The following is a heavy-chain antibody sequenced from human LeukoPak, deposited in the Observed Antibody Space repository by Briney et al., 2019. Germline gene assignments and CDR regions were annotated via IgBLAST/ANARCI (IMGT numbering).Heavy chain of an antibody. J-gene: IGHJ4*02. Sequence: SETLSLTCTVSGGSISSSSYYWGWIRQPPGKGLEWIGYIYESGSTYYNPSLKSRVTISVDRSKNQFSLKLSSVTAADTAVYYCARAQAYCSGGSCPPWDYWGQGTLVTVSS. CDR3: ARAQAYCSGGSCPPWDY. V-gene: IGHV4-39*07. D-gene: IGHD2-15*01. CDR2: IYESGST. CDR1: GGSISSSSYY.